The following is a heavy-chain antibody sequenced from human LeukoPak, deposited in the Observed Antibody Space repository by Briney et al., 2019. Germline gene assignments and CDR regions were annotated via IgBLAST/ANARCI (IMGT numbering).Heavy chain of an antibody. CDR2: IKQDGSEK. Sequence: PGGSLRLSCAASGFTFSSYWMSWVRQAPGKGLEWVANIKQDGSEKYYVDSVKGRFTISRDNAKNTLYLQMNSLRAEDTAVYYCAKDEYSSGWYQVLRSRNYGMDVWGQGTTVTVSS. CDR1: GFTFSSYW. D-gene: IGHD6-19*01. CDR3: AKDEYSSGWYQVLRSRNYGMDV. J-gene: IGHJ6*02. V-gene: IGHV3-7*03.